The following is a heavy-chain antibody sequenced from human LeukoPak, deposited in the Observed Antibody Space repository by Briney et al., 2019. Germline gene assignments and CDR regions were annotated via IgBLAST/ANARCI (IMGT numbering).Heavy chain of an antibody. CDR1: GGSISSGGYS. D-gene: IGHD2-21*02. CDR3: ARGHRGAYCGGDCYPEGVWFDP. V-gene: IGHV4-30-2*01. J-gene: IGHJ5*02. Sequence: KPSETLSLTCAVSGGSISSGGYSWSWIRQPPGKGLEWIGYIYHSGSTYYNPSLKSRVTISVDRSKNQFSLKLSSVTAADTAVYYCARGHRGAYCGGDCYPEGVWFDPWGQGTLVTVSS. CDR2: IYHSGST.